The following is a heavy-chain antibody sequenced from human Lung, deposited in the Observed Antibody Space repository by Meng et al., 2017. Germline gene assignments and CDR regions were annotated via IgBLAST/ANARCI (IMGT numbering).Heavy chain of an antibody. J-gene: IGHJ4*02. V-gene: IGHV3-74*03. CDR2: IRGDGGSI. CDR1: GLTCRSYW. CDR3: ARESGYFEY. Sequence: VQLGESGGGRVQPGGSRRLSWAASGLTCRSYWMHWVRQAPGKGLVWVSSIRGDGGSIVYADSVKGRFTISRDNAKNTLFLQMNSLRAEDTAVYYCARESGYFEYWGQGILVTVSS.